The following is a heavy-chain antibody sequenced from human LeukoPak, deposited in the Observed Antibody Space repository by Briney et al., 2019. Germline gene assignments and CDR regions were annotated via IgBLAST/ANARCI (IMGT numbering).Heavy chain of an antibody. J-gene: IGHJ4*02. V-gene: IGHV4-34*01. CDR2: INRSGST. CDR1: GGSFSGYY. D-gene: IGHD6-19*01. CDR3: ARGGLWLAYFDY. Sequence: SETLSLTCAVYGGSFSGYYWSWIRQPPGKGLEWIGEINRSGSTNYNPSLKSRVTISVDTSKNQFSLKLSSVTAADTAVYYCARGGLWLAYFDYWGQGTLVTVSS.